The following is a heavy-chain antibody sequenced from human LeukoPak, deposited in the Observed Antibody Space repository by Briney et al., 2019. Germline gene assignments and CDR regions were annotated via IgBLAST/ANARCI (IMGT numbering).Heavy chain of an antibody. J-gene: IGHJ3*02. D-gene: IGHD3-22*01. Sequence: PGGSLRLSCVVSGITLSNYGMSWVRQAPGKGLEWVSGISERGGSTNYADSVKGRFIISRDNSKNTMYLQMNSVRAEDTAVYYCAKEGAGDDYYDSSGYYQDAFDIWGQGTMVTVSS. CDR2: ISERGGST. V-gene: IGHV3-23*01. CDR1: GITLSNYG. CDR3: AKEGAGDDYYDSSGYYQDAFDI.